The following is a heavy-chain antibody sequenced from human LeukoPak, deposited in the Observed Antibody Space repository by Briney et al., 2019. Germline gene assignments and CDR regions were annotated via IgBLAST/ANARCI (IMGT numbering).Heavy chain of an antibody. Sequence: SETLSLACTVSGGSISSGSYYWSWIRQPAGKGLEWIGRIYTSGSTNYNPSLKSRVTISVDTSKNRFSLKLSSVTAADTAVYYCARGSELELPGDWGQGTLVTVPS. V-gene: IGHV4-61*02. CDR2: IYTSGST. D-gene: IGHD1-7*01. J-gene: IGHJ4*02. CDR3: ARGSELELPGD. CDR1: GGSISSGSYY.